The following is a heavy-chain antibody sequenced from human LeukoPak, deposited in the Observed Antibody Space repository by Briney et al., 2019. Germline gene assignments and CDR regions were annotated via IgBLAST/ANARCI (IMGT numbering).Heavy chain of an antibody. V-gene: IGHV4-59*01. J-gene: IGHJ3*02. CDR1: GGSISSYY. Sequence: SETLSLTCTVSGGSISSYYWSWIRQPPGKGLEGIGYIYYSGSTNYNPSLKSRVTISVDTSKNQFSLMLSSVTAADTAVYYCARVGIAAAGDAFDIWGQGTMVTVSS. CDR2: IYYSGST. CDR3: ARVGIAAAGDAFDI. D-gene: IGHD6-13*01.